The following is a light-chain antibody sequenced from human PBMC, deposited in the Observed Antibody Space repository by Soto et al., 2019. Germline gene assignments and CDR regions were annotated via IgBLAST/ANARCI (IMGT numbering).Light chain of an antibody. J-gene: IGLJ1*01. Sequence: QSVLTQPPSVSGARGQRVTISCTGSRSNIGAGYDVHWYQQLPGTAPKLLIYGNNNRPSGVPDRFSGSKSGTSASLAITGLQAEDEADYHCQSYDSSLTGYVFGTGTKLTVL. CDR1: RSNIGAGYD. CDR2: GNN. CDR3: QSYDSSLTGYV. V-gene: IGLV1-40*01.